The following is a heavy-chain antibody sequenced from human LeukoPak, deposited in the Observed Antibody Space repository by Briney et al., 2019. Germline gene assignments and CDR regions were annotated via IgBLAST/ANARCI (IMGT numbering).Heavy chain of an antibody. CDR1: GGSFSGYY. CDR2: INHSGST. V-gene: IGHV4-34*01. J-gene: IGHJ6*03. CDR3: ARDPARPEDYYYYYMDV. Sequence: SETLSLTCAVYGGSFSGYYWSWIRQPPGKGLEWIGEINHSGSTNYNPSLKSRVTMSVDTSKNQFSLKLSSVTPADTAVYYCARDPARPEDYYYYYMDVWGKGTTVTASS. D-gene: IGHD6-6*01.